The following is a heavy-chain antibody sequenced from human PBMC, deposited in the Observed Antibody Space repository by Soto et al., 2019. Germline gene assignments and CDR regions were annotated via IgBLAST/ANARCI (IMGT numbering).Heavy chain of an antibody. J-gene: IGHJ6*02. CDR3: ARGDSTACYNGVWSFSYNHDMDV. D-gene: IGHD3-10*01. CDR1: GYSFTDYH. V-gene: IGHV1-2*04. CDR2: INPKSGGT. Sequence: ASVKVSCKASGYSFTDYHIHWVRQAPGQGLEWLGRINPKSGGTSTAQKFQGWVTMTTDTSISTASMELTRLTSDDTAIYSCARGDSTACYNGVWSFSYNHDMDVWGQGTTVTVSS.